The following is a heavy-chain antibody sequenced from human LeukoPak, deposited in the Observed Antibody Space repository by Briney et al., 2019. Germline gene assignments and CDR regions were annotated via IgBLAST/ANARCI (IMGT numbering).Heavy chain of an antibody. Sequence: GRSLRLSCAASGFTFDDYAMHWVRQAPGKGLEWVSGISWNSGSIGYADSVKGRFTISRDNAKNSLYLQMNSLRAEDTALYYCAKDSRHYGSGSYYDYWGQGTLVTVSS. V-gene: IGHV3-9*01. D-gene: IGHD3-10*01. CDR2: ISWNSGSI. CDR1: GFTFDDYA. J-gene: IGHJ4*02. CDR3: AKDSRHYGSGSYYDY.